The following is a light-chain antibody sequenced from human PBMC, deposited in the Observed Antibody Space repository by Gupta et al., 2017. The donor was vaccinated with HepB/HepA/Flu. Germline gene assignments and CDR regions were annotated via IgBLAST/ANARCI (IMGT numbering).Light chain of an antibody. V-gene: IGLV2-8*01. CDR1: SSDVGGYNH. Sequence: QSALTQPLSASGSPGQSVTIFCTGTSSDVGGYNHVSWYQQHPGTAPKLMIFEVNQRPSGVPDRFSGSKSGNTASLTVSGLQADDEANYYCSSYAGSNNVVFGGGTKLTVL. CDR2: EVN. CDR3: SSYAGSNNVV. J-gene: IGLJ2*01.